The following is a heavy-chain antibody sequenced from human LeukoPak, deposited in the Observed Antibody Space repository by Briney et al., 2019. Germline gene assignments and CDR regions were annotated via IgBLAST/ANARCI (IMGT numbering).Heavy chain of an antibody. V-gene: IGHV4-59*01. CDR3: ARAYYDSSAYYSGGFYYYYMDV. D-gene: IGHD3-22*01. CDR2: IYYKEST. J-gene: IGHJ6*03. Sequence: PSETLSLTCTVSSGSLSTYYWSWIRQPPGKGLEWIGYIYYKESTSYNPSLKSRVTISVDTSKSQFSQKLSSVTAADTAVYYCARAYYDSSAYYSGGFYYYYMDVWGEGTTVTVSS. CDR1: SGSLSTYY.